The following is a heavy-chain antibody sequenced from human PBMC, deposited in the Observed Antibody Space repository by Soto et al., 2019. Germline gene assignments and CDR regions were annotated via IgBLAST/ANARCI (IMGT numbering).Heavy chain of an antibody. CDR1: GFTFSSYS. CDR3: ARAPSSAVTDSHYFDY. CDR2: ISSSSSTI. Sequence: GGSLRLSCAASGFTFSSYSMNWVRQAPGKGLEWVSYISSSSSTIYYADSVKGRFTISRDNAKNSLYLQMNSLRAEDTAVYYCARAPSSAVTDSHYFDYWGQGTLVTVSS. V-gene: IGHV3-48*01. J-gene: IGHJ4*02. D-gene: IGHD2-21*02.